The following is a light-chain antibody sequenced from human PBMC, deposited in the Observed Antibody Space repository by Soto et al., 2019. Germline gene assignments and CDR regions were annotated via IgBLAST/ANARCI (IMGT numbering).Light chain of an antibody. V-gene: IGLV1-51*01. CDR2: DDN. CDR3: GSWDSSMSAYV. J-gene: IGLJ1*01. CDR1: SSNIGGNS. Sequence: QSVLTQPPSVSAAPGQKVTISCSGSSSNIGGNSVSWYQQLPGTAPKLLIYDDNKRPSGIPDRFSGSKSGTSATLGITGFQTGEEADYYCGSWDSSMSAYVFGTVIKVIVL.